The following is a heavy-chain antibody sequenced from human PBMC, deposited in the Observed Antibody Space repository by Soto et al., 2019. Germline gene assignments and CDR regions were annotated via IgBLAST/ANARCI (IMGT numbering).Heavy chain of an antibody. J-gene: IGHJ4*02. V-gene: IGHV4-31*03. CDR1: GASISSGGYS. CDR3: ARAVDGDPADF. Sequence: SETLSLTCTVSGASISSGGYSWTWIRQHPGKGLELIGYMFYSGTAHYNPSLQSRVSISIGTPKNQFSLNLRSVTAADSAVYYCARAVDGDPADFWVPGILVTVSS. CDR2: MFYSGTA.